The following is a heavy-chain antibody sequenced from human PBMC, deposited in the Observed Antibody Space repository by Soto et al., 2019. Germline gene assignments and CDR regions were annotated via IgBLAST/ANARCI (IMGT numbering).Heavy chain of an antibody. CDR3: ARGDILTGYWTSTLDY. Sequence: ASVKVSCKASGYTFTSYYMHWVRQAPGQGLEWMGIINPSGGSTSYAQKFQGRVTMTRDTSTSTVYMELSSLRSEDTAVYYCARGDILTGYWTSTLDYWGQRTLVTVSS. D-gene: IGHD3-9*01. CDR2: INPSGGST. V-gene: IGHV1-46*01. J-gene: IGHJ4*02. CDR1: GYTFTSYY.